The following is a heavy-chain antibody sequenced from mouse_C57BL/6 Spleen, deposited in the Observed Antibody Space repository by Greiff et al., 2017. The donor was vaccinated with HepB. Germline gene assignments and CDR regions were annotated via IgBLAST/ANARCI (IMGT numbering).Heavy chain of an antibody. CDR3: TDYYGSIFDY. CDR2: IRLKSDNYAT. J-gene: IGHJ2*01. D-gene: IGHD1-1*01. V-gene: IGHV6-3*01. CDR1: GFTFSNYW. Sequence: EVMLVESGGGLVQPGGSMKLSCVASGFTFSNYWMNWVRQSPEKGLEWVAQIRLKSDNYATHYAESVKGRFTISRDDSKSSVYLQMNNLRAEDTGIYYCTDYYGSIFDYWSQGTTLTVSS.